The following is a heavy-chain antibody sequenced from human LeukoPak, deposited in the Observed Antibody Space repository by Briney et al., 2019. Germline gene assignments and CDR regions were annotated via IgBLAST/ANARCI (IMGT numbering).Heavy chain of an antibody. CDR2: IRYDGSNK. D-gene: IGHD6-19*01. J-gene: IGHJ4*02. CDR1: GFTFSSYG. V-gene: IGHV3-30*02. Sequence: GGSLRLSCAASGFTFSSYGMHWVRQAPGKGLEWVAFIRYDGSNKYYADSVKGRFTISRDNAKNSLYLQMNSLRAEDTAVYYCARDLGYSSGWSAYFDYWGRGTLVTVSS. CDR3: ARDLGYSSGWSAYFDY.